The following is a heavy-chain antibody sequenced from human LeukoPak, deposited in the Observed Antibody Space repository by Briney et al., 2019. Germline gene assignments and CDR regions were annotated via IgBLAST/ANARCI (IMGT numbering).Heavy chain of an antibody. V-gene: IGHV1-69*01. J-gene: IGHJ6*02. CDR3: ARDLAYYGSGSYTGNHYYYGMDV. CDR1: GGTFSSYA. Sequence: SVKVSCKASGGTFSSYAISWVRQAPGQGLEWMGGIIPIFGTANYAQKFQGRVTITADESMSTAYMELSSLRSEDTAVYYCARDLAYYGSGSYTGNHYYYGMDVWGQGTTVTVSS. CDR2: IIPIFGTA. D-gene: IGHD3-10*01.